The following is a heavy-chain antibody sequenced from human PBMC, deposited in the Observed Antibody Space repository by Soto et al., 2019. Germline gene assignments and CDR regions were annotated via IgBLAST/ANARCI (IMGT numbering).Heavy chain of an antibody. CDR2: INAGNGNT. CDR1: GYTFTSYA. CDR3: AAGGPTVTVDY. J-gene: IGHJ4*02. V-gene: IGHV1-3*01. D-gene: IGHD4-17*01. Sequence: QVQLVQSGAEVKKPGASVKVSCKASGYTFTSYAMHWVRQAPGQRLEWMGWINAGNGNTKYSQKFQGRVTITRDTSASTGYMELSSLRSEDTAVYYCAAGGPTVTVDYWGQGTLVTVSS.